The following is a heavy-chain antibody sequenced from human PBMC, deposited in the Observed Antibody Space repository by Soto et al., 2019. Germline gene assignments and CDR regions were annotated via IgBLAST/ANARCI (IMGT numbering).Heavy chain of an antibody. V-gene: IGHV3-11*06. CDR2: ISASGDYT. CDR3: ARSSGWRQVGVYNYGLDG. CDR1: GFFLSNNW. J-gene: IGHJ6*02. D-gene: IGHD2-8*01. Sequence: QVQLVESGGGWVKPGASLRLSCIGSGFFLSNNWMTWIRQAPGKGLEWVSYISASGDYTIYADSLKGRFTISRDNARNSLWLQINRLTAEDTAVYYCARSSGWRQVGVYNYGLDGWGQGTTVIVSS.